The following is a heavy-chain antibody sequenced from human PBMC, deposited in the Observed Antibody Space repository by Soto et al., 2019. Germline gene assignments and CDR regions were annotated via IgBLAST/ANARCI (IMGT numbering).Heavy chain of an antibody. J-gene: IGHJ4*02. D-gene: IGHD3-10*01. V-gene: IGHV3-11*05. CDR3: ARDRGAGTGQYFDY. CDR1: GFTFSAVY. CDR2: ISSSGTSA. Sequence: QVQLEESGGGLVKPGGSLRISCAASGFTFSAVYMSWIRQAPNKGLEYISYISSSGTSANYADSVKGRFTISRDNAKTSLYLQMNCRRAEDTAVYYCARDRGAGTGQYFDYWCQGALVTGSS.